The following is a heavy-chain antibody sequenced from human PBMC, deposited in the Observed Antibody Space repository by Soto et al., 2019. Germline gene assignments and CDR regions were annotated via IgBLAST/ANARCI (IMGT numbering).Heavy chain of an antibody. CDR1: EFTFSNYS. D-gene: IGHD2-2*01. V-gene: IGHV3-30*18. Sequence: GGSLRLSCAASEFTFSNYSMHWVRQAPGKGLQWLAVISYDGNNKYYADSVEGRFTISRDNSKNTVYLQMNSLRAEDTAVYYCAKLNSVRLVPAAMPAYGSDEEDYWGQGTLVTVSS. J-gene: IGHJ4*02. CDR3: AKLNSVRLVPAAMPAYGSDEEDY. CDR2: ISYDGNNK.